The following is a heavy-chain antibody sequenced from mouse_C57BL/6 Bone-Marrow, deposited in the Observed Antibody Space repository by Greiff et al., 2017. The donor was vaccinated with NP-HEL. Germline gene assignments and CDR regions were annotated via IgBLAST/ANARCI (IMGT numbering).Heavy chain of an antibody. Sequence: QVHVKQPGAELVMPGASVKLSCKASGYTFTSYWMHWVKQRPGQGLEWIGEIDPSDSYTNYNQKFKGKSTLTVDKSSSTAYMQLSSLTSEDSAVYYCARTYYSNSFDYWGQGTTLTVSS. CDR1: GYTFTSYW. D-gene: IGHD2-5*01. J-gene: IGHJ2*01. CDR3: ARTYYSNSFDY. V-gene: IGHV1-69*01. CDR2: IDPSDSYT.